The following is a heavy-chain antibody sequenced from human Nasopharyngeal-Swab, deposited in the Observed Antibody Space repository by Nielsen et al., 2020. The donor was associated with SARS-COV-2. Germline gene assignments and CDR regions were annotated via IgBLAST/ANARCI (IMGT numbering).Heavy chain of an antibody. J-gene: IGHJ4*02. CDR2: IYLAGNT. Sequence: GESLKIPYAASGFTVGNNYMTWVRQAPGKGLEWVSVIYLAGNTYYADSVKGRFPISRDNFENTVYLQMNSLSAEDTAIYYCARRRFHESGGYSGFDYWGQGTLVTVSS. CDR1: GFTVGNNY. CDR3: ARRRFHESGGYSGFDY. V-gene: IGHV3-53*01. D-gene: IGHD2-15*01.